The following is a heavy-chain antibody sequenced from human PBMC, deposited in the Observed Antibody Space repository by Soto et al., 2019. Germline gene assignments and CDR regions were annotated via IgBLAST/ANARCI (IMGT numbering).Heavy chain of an antibody. CDR1: GFTFSSYG. V-gene: IGHV3-30*18. CDR2: ISYDGSNK. J-gene: IGHJ5*02. Sequence: GGSLRLSCAASGFTFSSYGMHWVRQAPGKGLEWVAVISYDGSNKYYADSVKGRFTISRDNSKNTLYLQMNSLRAEDTAVYYCAKERYSSSWYWFDPWGQGTLVTV. CDR3: AKERYSSSWYWFDP. D-gene: IGHD6-13*01.